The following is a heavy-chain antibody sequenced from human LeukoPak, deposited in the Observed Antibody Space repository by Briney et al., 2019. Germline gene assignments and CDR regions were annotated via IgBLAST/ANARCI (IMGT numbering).Heavy chain of an antibody. CDR2: ISYDGSNK. J-gene: IGHJ3*02. Sequence: GGSLRLSCAASGFTFSSYAMHWVRQAPGKGLEWVAVISYDGSNKYYADSVKGRFTISRDNSKNTLYLQMNSLRAEDTAVYYCAKEGEEMADAFDIWGQGTMVTVSS. V-gene: IGHV3-30*04. CDR1: GFTFSSYA. CDR3: AKEGEEMADAFDI. D-gene: IGHD5-24*01.